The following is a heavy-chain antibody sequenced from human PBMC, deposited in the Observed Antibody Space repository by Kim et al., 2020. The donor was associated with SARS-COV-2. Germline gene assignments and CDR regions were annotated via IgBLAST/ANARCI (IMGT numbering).Heavy chain of an antibody. Sequence: GGSLRLSCAASGFTFSSYSMIWVRQAPGGGLEWVSLISTTGNYIYYADSLKGRLTISRDNTKNSLFLQMNSLRPDDTAVYYCARSVVLGFSATGSYFDSWGQGALVTVSS. CDR1: GFTFSSYS. CDR2: ISTTGNYI. J-gene: IGHJ4*02. V-gene: IGHV3-21*01. CDR3: ARSVVLGFSATGSYFDS. D-gene: IGHD3-10*01.